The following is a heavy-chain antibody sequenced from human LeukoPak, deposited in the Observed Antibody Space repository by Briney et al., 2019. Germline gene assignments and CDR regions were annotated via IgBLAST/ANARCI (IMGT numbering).Heavy chain of an antibody. CDR3: ARDTDTMVRGVIGVAAFDI. CDR1: GFTFSSYS. D-gene: IGHD3-10*01. CDR2: ISSSSSYI. Sequence: KPGGSLRLSCAASGFTFSSYSMNWVRQAPGKGLEWVSSISSSSSYIYYADSVKGRFTISRDNAKNSLYLQMNSLRAEDTAVYYCARDTDTMVRGVIGVAAFDIWGQGAMVTVSS. V-gene: IGHV3-21*01. J-gene: IGHJ3*02.